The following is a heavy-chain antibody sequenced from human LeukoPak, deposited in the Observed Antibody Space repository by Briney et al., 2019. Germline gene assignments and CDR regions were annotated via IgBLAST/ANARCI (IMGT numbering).Heavy chain of an antibody. J-gene: IGHJ4*02. Sequence: GGSLRLSCSASGFTFSSFSMSWVRQAPGKGLEWVSTFSGSGGSTYYADSVKGRFTISRDIFKNKLYLQMNSLRAEDTAVYYCGTSRVLAATEFDYWGQGTLVTVSS. CDR3: GTSRVLAATEFDY. CDR1: GFTFSSFS. V-gene: IGHV3-23*01. CDR2: FSGSGGST. D-gene: IGHD2-15*01.